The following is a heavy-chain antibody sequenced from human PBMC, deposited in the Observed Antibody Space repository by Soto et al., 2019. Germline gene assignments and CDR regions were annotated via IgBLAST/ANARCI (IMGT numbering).Heavy chain of an antibody. D-gene: IGHD5-18*01. CDR2: IYYSGST. CDR3: ARHTAGLDY. J-gene: IGHJ4*02. CDR1: GGSISSYY. V-gene: IGHV4-59*08. Sequence: SETLSLTCNVSGGSISSYYCSWIRQPPGKGLEWIGYIYYSGSTNYNPSLKSRVTISVDTSKNQFSLKLSSVTAADTAVYYCARHTAGLDYWGQGTLVTVSS.